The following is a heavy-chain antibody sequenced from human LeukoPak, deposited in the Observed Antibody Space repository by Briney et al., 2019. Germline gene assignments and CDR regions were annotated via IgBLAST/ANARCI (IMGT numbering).Heavy chain of an antibody. CDR3: ASAKRVGELYETYNWFDP. CDR1: GGSFSGYY. Sequence: MPSETLSLTCAVYGGSFSGYYWSWIRQPPGKGLEWIGEINHSGSTNYNPSLKSRVTISVDTSKNQFSLKLSSVTAADTAVYYCASAKRVGELYETYNWFDPWGQGTLVTVSS. V-gene: IGHV4-34*01. J-gene: IGHJ5*02. CDR2: INHSGST. D-gene: IGHD3-10*01.